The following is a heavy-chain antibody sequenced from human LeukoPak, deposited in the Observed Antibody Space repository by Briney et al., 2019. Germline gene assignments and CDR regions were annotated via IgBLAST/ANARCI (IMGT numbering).Heavy chain of an antibody. J-gene: IGHJ4*02. CDR2: TTSDGSTT. Sequence: TGGSLRLSCAASGFTFSTSWMHWVRQAPGKGLVWVSRTTSDGSTTTYADSVKGRFTITRDNAKNTLYLQMNSLSAEDTAVYYCARGPRGGTLDFWGQGTLVTVSP. V-gene: IGHV3-74*01. CDR3: ARGPRGGTLDF. D-gene: IGHD3-10*01. CDR1: GFTFSTSW.